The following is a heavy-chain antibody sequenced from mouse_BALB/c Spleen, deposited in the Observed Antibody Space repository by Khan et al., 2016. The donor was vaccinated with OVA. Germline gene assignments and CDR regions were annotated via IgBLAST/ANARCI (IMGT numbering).Heavy chain of an antibody. Sequence: EVKLLESGPGLVKPSQSLSLTCTVTGYSITSGYGRNWIRQFPGNKLEWRGYISYSGSTNYNPSLKSRISINRDTSKNQFFLQLNSVTTEDTASYYCARSARIKYWGHGTTLTVSS. V-gene: IGHV3-2*02. CDR3: ARSARIKY. D-gene: IGHD1-2*01. CDR1: GYSITSGYG. CDR2: ISYSGST. J-gene: IGHJ2*01.